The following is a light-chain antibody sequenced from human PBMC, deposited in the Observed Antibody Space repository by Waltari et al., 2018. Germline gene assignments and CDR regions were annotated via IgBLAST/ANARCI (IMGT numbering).Light chain of an antibody. CDR1: QTINNY. V-gene: IGKV1-39*01. Sequence: DIQMTQSPSSLSASVGDRVTITCRANQTINNYLSWYQPKPGKAPKLMIYAISNLQAGVPSRFSGSGSVTEFTLTISSLQPDDFATYFCQQSYSTLIYTFGQGTTLDI. J-gene: IGKJ2*01. CDR3: QQSYSTLIYT. CDR2: AIS.